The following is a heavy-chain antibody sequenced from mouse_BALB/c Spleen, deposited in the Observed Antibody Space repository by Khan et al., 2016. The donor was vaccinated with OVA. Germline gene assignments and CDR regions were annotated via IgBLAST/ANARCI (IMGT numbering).Heavy chain of an antibody. CDR3: AREGAYYRSDGWFSY. CDR2: INPSNGYT. D-gene: IGHD2-14*01. J-gene: IGHJ3*01. Sequence: VELQQSGAELARPGASVKMSCKASGYTFTTYTMHWVKQRPGQGLEWIGYINPSNGYTNYNQKFKDKSTLTAEKSSSTAYMQLSSLTSDYSAVYYCAREGAYYRSDGWFSYWGQGTLVTVSA. V-gene: IGHV1-4*01. CDR1: GYTFTTYT.